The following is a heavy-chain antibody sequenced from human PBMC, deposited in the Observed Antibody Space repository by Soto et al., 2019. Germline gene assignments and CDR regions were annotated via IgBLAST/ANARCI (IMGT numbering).Heavy chain of an antibody. Sequence: EVQLLESGGGLVQPGGSMRLSCAASGFTFSSFAMSWVRQAPGRGLEWVSAVSGGGISTYYADSVKGRFTISRDNSKNTLYLQMISLRAEDTAVYYCAKDPTHYYGSGSNWFDPWGQVTLVTVSS. CDR1: GFTFSSFA. CDR2: VSGGGIST. D-gene: IGHD3-10*01. J-gene: IGHJ5*02. CDR3: AKDPTHYYGSGSNWFDP. V-gene: IGHV3-23*01.